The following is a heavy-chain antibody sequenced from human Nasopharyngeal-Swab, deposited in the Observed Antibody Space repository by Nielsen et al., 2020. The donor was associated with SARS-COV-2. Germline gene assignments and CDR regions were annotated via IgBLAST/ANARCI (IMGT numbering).Heavy chain of an antibody. D-gene: IGHD5-18*01. Sequence: ASVKVSCKASGYTFTSYDINWVRQATGQGLEWMGWMNPNSGNTGYAQKFQGRVTMTRNTSISTAYMELSSLRSEDTAVYYCARAGKIQLWFNSLYYFDYWGQGTWSPSPQ. J-gene: IGHJ4*02. CDR1: GYTFTSYD. V-gene: IGHV1-8*01. CDR3: ARAGKIQLWFNSLYYFDY. CDR2: MNPNSGNT.